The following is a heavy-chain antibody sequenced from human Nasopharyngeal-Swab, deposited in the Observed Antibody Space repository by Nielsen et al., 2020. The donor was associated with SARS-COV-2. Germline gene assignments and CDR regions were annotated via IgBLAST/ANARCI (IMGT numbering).Heavy chain of an antibody. D-gene: IGHD3-22*01. Sequence: WIRQPPGKGLEWVSAISGSGGSTYYADSVKGRFTISRDNSKNTLYLQMNSLRAEDTAVYYCAKDSIRYYYDASGAFGIWGQGTMVTVSS. J-gene: IGHJ3*02. CDR2: ISGSGGST. V-gene: IGHV3-23*01. CDR3: AKDSIRYYYDASGAFGI.